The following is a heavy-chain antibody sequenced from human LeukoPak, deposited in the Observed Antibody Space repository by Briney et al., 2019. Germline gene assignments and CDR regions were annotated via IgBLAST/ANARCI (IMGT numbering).Heavy chain of an antibody. Sequence: GGSLRLSCAASGFTFSNYAMSWVRQAPGKGLEWVSAIRGSGYTTYYAGSVKGRFTISRDNSKNTLYLQMNSLRAEDTAVYYCARVSLFGGSYFDYWGQGTLVTVSS. CDR3: ARVSLFGGSYFDY. CDR2: IRGSGYTT. CDR1: GFTFSNYA. J-gene: IGHJ4*02. V-gene: IGHV3-23*01. D-gene: IGHD3-10*02.